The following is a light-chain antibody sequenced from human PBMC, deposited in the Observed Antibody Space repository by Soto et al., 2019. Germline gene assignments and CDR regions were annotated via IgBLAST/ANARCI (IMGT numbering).Light chain of an antibody. Sequence: EIVMTQSPATLSVSPGERATLSCRASQSVNSNLAWYHQKPVQAPRLLIYGSSTRATGIPARFSGSGSGTEFTLTISILQSEDFAFYYCQQYNNWPLTFGQGTMVDIK. CDR1: QSVNSN. V-gene: IGKV3-15*01. CDR2: GSS. CDR3: QQYNNWPLT. J-gene: IGKJ1*01.